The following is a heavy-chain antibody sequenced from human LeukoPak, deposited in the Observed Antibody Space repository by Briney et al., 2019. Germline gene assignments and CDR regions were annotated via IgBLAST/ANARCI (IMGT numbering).Heavy chain of an antibody. Sequence: GGSLRLSCAASGFTFDDYAMHWVRQALGKGLEWVSGISWNSGSIGYADSVKGRFTISRDNAKNSLYLQMNSLRAEDMALYYCAKDFYSSSWYYFDYWGQGTLVTVSS. CDR1: GFTFDDYA. V-gene: IGHV3-9*03. CDR2: ISWNSGSI. CDR3: AKDFYSSSWYYFDY. D-gene: IGHD6-13*01. J-gene: IGHJ4*02.